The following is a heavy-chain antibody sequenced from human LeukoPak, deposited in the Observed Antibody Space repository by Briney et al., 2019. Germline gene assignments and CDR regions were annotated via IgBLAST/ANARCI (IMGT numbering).Heavy chain of an antibody. CDR2: IYTGGNT. Sequence: GGSLRLSCAASGFTVDSNYLSWVRQAPGKGLEWVPTIYTGGNTYYAASVKGRFTISRDFSKNTVFLHMNSLRAEDTAMYYCARGDDSGYYDYFDYWGQGALVTVSS. V-gene: IGHV3-53*01. D-gene: IGHD3-22*01. CDR3: ARGDDSGYYDYFDY. J-gene: IGHJ4*02. CDR1: GFTVDSNY.